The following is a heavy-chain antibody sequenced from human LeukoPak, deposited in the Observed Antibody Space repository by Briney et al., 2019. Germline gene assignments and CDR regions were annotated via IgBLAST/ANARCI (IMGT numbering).Heavy chain of an antibody. D-gene: IGHD3-3*01. V-gene: IGHV1-8*01. CDR1: GYTFTSYD. Sequence: ASVKVSCKASGYTFTSYDINWVRQATGQGLEWMGWMNPNSGNTGYAQKFQGRVTMTRNTSISTAYMELSSLRSEDTAVYYCARADYYDFWSGYYYFDYWGQGTLVTVSS. CDR3: ARADYYDFWSGYYYFDY. J-gene: IGHJ4*02. CDR2: MNPNSGNT.